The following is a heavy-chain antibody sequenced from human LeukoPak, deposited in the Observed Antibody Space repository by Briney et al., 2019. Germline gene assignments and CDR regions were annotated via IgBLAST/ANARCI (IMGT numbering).Heavy chain of an antibody. D-gene: IGHD3-3*01. CDR3: ARDRAAVLRFLEWTPGGMDV. CDR2: ISYDGSNK. V-gene: IGHV3-30-3*01. Sequence: GGSLRLSCAASGFTFSSYAMHWVRQAPGKGLEWVAVISYDGSNKYYADSVKGRFTISRDNSKNTLYLQMNSLRAEDTAVYYCARDRAAVLRFLEWTPGGMDVWGQGTTVTVSS. J-gene: IGHJ6*02. CDR1: GFTFSSYA.